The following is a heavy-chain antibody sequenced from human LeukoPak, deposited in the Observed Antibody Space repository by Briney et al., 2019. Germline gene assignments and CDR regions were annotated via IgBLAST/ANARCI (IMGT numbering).Heavy chain of an antibody. CDR3: ARPTGPTVTIFDY. J-gene: IGHJ4*02. CDR1: GFTFGTFS. Sequence: GGSLRLSCTGSGFTFGTFSMNWVRQAPRKGPEWISYISSDSTTIQYADSVKGRFITTRDNTKNSLYLQMNSLRAEDTAVYYCARPTGPTVTIFDYWGQGTLVTVSS. CDR2: ISSDSTTI. V-gene: IGHV3-48*04. D-gene: IGHD4-17*01.